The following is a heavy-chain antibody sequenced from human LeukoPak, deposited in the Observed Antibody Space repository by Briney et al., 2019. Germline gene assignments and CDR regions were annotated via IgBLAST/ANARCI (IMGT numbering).Heavy chain of an antibody. CDR2: ISSSSSYI. Sequence: PGGSLRLSCAASGFTFITYGMNWVRLAPGKGLEWVSSISSSSSYIYYADSVKGRFTISRDNAKNSLYLQMNSLRAEDTAVYYCARGNYGGNARWFDPWGQGTLVTVSS. CDR3: ARGNYGGNARWFDP. V-gene: IGHV3-21*01. CDR1: GFTFITYG. D-gene: IGHD4-23*01. J-gene: IGHJ5*02.